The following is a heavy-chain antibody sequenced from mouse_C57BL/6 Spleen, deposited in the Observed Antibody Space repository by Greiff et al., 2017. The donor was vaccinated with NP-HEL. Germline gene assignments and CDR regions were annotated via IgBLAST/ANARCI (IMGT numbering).Heavy chain of an antibody. V-gene: IGHV1-74*01. Sequence: QVQLQQPGAELVKPGASVKVSCKASGYTFTSYWMHWVKQRPGQGLEWIGRIHPSDSDTNYNQKFKGKATLTVDKSSSTAYMQLSSVTSGVSAVYYCAIGVYYGRSFGFAYWGQGTLVTVSA. D-gene: IGHD1-1*01. CDR3: AIGVYYGRSFGFAY. J-gene: IGHJ3*01. CDR2: IHPSDSDT. CDR1: GYTFTSYW.